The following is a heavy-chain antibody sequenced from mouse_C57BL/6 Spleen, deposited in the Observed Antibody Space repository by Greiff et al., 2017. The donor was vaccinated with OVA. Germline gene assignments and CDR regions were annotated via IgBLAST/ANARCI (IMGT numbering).Heavy chain of an antibody. CDR1: GYTFTDYE. Sequence: QVQLQQSGAELVRPGASVTLSCKASGYTFTDYEMHWVKQTPVHGLEWIGAIDPETGGTAYNQKFKGKAILTADKSSSTAYMELRSLTSEDSAVYYCTRYYGSKFLDYWGQGTTLTVSS. J-gene: IGHJ2*01. V-gene: IGHV1-15*01. CDR3: TRYYGSKFLDY. D-gene: IGHD1-1*01. CDR2: IDPETGGT.